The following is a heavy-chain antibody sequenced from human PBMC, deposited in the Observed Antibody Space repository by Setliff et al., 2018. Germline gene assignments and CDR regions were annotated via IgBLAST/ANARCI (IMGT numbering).Heavy chain of an antibody. Sequence: SLRLSCGASGFTYNNCWVSWVRQAPGKGLEWLASINPDGSEKYYADSVKGRFTISRDNSKNTLYLQMNSLRAEDTAVYYCANGAYAGANNFVYWGQGTLVTVSS. V-gene: IGHV3-7*01. D-gene: IGHD3-16*01. CDR3: ANGAYAGANNFVY. J-gene: IGHJ4*02. CDR1: GFTYNNCW. CDR2: INPDGSEK.